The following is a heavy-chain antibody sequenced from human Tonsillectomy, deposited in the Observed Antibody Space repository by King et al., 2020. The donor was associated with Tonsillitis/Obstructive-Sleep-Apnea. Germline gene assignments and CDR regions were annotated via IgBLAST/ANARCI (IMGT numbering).Heavy chain of an antibody. Sequence: VQSGGEVKKPGASVKVSCKASGYTLATYGISWVRQAPGQGLEWMGWISAYNGNTNYAQKLQGRVTMTTDTSTNTAYMELRSLRSDDTAVYYCARDQGNXXWSXFGSDPWGXGTXVXVSS. V-gene: IGHV1-18*01. CDR2: ISAYNGNT. CDR1: GYTLATYG. D-gene: IGHD3-3*01. CDR3: ARDQGNXXWSXFGSDP. J-gene: IGHJ5*02.